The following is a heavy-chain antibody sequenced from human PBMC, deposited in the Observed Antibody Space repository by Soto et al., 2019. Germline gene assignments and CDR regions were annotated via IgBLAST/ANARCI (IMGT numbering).Heavy chain of an antibody. CDR3: ARSGYSSGWYTAFDS. Sequence: SETLSLTCTVSGDSISGYYWNWIRQPAGKGLEWIGRIYASGSTISNPSLRSRVALSVDTSKNQFSLNLNSVTAADTAMYYCARSGYSSGWYTAFDSWSQGTLATVSS. V-gene: IGHV4-4*07. D-gene: IGHD6-19*01. CDR2: IYASGST. CDR1: GDSISGYY. J-gene: IGHJ4*02.